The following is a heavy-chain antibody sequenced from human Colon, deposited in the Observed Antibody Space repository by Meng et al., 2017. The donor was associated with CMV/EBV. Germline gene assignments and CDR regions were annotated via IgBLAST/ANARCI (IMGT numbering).Heavy chain of an antibody. CDR2: IYSGGSSP. D-gene: IGHD2-21*02. CDR1: FPFGSYA. CDR3: AKGPMGFCSGGYCYYDY. Sequence: FPFGSYAMGWVRQAPGKGLEWVSIIYSGGSSPVYADSVKGRFTISRDNSENTLYLQMNSLRAEDTAVYYCAKGPMGFCSGGYCYYDYWGQGTLVTVSS. V-gene: IGHV3-23*03. J-gene: IGHJ4*02.